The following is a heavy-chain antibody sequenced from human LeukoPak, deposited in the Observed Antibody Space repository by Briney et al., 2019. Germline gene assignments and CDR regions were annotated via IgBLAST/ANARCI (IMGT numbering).Heavy chain of an antibody. CDR1: GYSFSNFW. D-gene: IGHD3-22*01. V-gene: IGHV5-51*01. CDR3: ARLIGAFSESSGYSDY. Sequence: GESLKISCKGSGYSFSNFWIGWVRQMTGKGLEWMGLIDPVDSDSRYSPSFQGQVIFSVDKSTQTAYLQWSSLKAPDTAMYYCARLIGAFSESSGYSDYWGQGTLVTVSS. J-gene: IGHJ4*02. CDR2: IDPVDSDS.